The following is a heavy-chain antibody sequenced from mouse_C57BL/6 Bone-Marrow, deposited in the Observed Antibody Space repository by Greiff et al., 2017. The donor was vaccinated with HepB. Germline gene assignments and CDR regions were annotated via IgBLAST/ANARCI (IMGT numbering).Heavy chain of an antibody. Sequence: QVQLKQPGAELVRPGTSVKLSCKASGYTFTSYWMHWVKQRPGQGLEWIGVIDPSDSYTNYNQKFKGKATLTVDTSSSTAYMQLSSLTSEDSAVYYCARWDYGSSYGGGYYAMDYWGQGTSVTVSS. J-gene: IGHJ4*01. CDR2: IDPSDSYT. CDR3: ARWDYGSSYGGGYYAMDY. CDR1: GYTFTSYW. V-gene: IGHV1-59*01. D-gene: IGHD1-1*01.